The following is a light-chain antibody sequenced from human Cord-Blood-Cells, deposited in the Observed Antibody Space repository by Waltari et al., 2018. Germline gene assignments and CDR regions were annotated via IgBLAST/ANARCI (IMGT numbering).Light chain of an antibody. Sequence: QPALTPPSSASGFPGQSVTIYCTGTSSDVGGDNYVSWYQQPPGKAPKLMIYEVSKRPSGVPDRFSGSKSGNAASLTVSGLQAEDEADYYCSSYAGSNNVFGTGTKVTVL. CDR2: EVS. CDR3: SSYAGSNNV. CDR1: SSDVGGDNY. V-gene: IGLV2-8*01. J-gene: IGLJ1*01.